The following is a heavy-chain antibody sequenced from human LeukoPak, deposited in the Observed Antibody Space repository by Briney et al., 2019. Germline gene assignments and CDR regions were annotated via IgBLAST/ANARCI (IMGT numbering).Heavy chain of an antibody. Sequence: SETLSLTCTVSGGSISSGGYYWSWIRQHPGKGLEWIGYIYYSGSTYYNPSLKSRVTISVDTSKNQFSLKLSSVTAADTAVYYCARDRGTYYYGSGSYLDYWGQGTLVTVSS. V-gene: IGHV4-31*03. CDR3: ARDRGTYYYGSGSYLDY. CDR2: IYYSGST. CDR1: GGSISSGGYY. D-gene: IGHD3-10*01. J-gene: IGHJ4*02.